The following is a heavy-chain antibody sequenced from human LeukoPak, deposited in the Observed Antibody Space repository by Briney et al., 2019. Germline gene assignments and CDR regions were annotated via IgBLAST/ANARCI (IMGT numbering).Heavy chain of an antibody. Sequence: PGGSLRLSCAASGFTFSSYWMSWVRQAPGKGLEWVANIKQDGSEKYYVDSVKGRFTISRDNAKNSLYLQMNSLRAEDTAVYYCATLAILTGYYFDYWGQGTLVTVFS. V-gene: IGHV3-7*01. CDR1: GFTFSSYW. D-gene: IGHD3-9*01. CDR2: IKQDGSEK. J-gene: IGHJ4*02. CDR3: ATLAILTGYYFDY.